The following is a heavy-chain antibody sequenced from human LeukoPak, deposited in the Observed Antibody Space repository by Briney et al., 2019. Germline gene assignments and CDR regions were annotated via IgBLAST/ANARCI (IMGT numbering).Heavy chain of an antibody. CDR3: ARDLGGFGELFYYMDV. J-gene: IGHJ6*03. Sequence: ASVKVSCKASGYTFTSYYMHWVRQAPGQGLEWMGIINPSGGSTSYAQKFQGRVTMTRDTSTSTVYMELSSLRSEDTAVYYCARDLGGFGELFYYMDVWGKGTTVTISS. CDR1: GYTFTSYY. D-gene: IGHD3-10*01. V-gene: IGHV1-46*01. CDR2: INPSGGST.